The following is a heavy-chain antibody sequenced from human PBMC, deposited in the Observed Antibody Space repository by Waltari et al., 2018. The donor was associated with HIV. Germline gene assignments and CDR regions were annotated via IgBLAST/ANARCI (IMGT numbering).Heavy chain of an antibody. D-gene: IGHD6-13*01. J-gene: IGHJ5*02. V-gene: IGHV4-39*01. Sequence: LQLQESGPGLVKHSATLSLTCTVPGGAISSSSYHWGWIRQPPGKGSEWSGSIYYSVSTYSDRALKSRVTRSVDTSKNQFFLKLSSVTAADTAVYYCARHHSAVRTPFDPCGQGTLVTVSS. CDR3: ARHHSAVRTPFDP. CDR2: IYYSVST. CDR1: GGAISSSSYH.